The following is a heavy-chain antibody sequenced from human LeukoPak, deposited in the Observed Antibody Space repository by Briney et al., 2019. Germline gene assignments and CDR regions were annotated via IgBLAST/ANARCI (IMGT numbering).Heavy chain of an antibody. D-gene: IGHD2-15*01. Sequence: PGGSLRLSCAASGFTFSSYGMHWVRQAPGKGLEWVAVISYDGSNKYYADSVKGRFTISRDNSKNTLYLQMNSLRAEDTAVYYCAKDRLVAATSGFDYWGQGTLVAVSS. CDR2: ISYDGSNK. V-gene: IGHV3-30*18. CDR3: AKDRLVAATSGFDY. J-gene: IGHJ4*02. CDR1: GFTFSSYG.